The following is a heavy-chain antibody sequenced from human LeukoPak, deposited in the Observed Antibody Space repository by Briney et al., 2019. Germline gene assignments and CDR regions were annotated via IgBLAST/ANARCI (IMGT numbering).Heavy chain of an antibody. Sequence: LSLTCNVSGSSITVFYWSWIRQSPGKGLEWVSYIGASGSTIYYADSVQGRFTISRDNAKNSLYLQMNSLRAEDTAVYYCARDGVIGTTFDSWGQGTLVTVSS. V-gene: IGHV3-11*01. CDR1: GSSITVFY. CDR3: ARDGVIGTTFDS. J-gene: IGHJ4*02. CDR2: IGASGSTI. D-gene: IGHD1-14*01.